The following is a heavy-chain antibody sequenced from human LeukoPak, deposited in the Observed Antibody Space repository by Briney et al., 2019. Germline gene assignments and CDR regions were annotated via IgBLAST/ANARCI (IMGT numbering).Heavy chain of an antibody. J-gene: IGHJ6*03. CDR2: INSDGSST. Sequence: PGGSLRLSCAASGFTFSSYWMHWVRQAPGKGLVWVSRINSDGSSTSYADSVKGRFTISRDNAKNTLYLQMNSLRAEDTAVYYCARDQRAWFGDLYYYYMDVWGKGTTVTLSS. V-gene: IGHV3-74*01. D-gene: IGHD3-10*01. CDR3: ARDQRAWFGDLYYYYMDV. CDR1: GFTFSSYW.